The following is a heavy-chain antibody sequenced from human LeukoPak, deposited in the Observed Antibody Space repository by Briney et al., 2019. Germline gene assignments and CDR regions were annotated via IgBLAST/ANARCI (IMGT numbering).Heavy chain of an antibody. CDR1: GFTFGTYG. J-gene: IGHJ1*01. D-gene: IGHD6-13*01. CDR3: AKDWIAAAGRTDRIEYFQH. V-gene: IGHV3-23*01. CDR2: ISGSGGST. Sequence: GGSLRLSCAASGFTFGTYGMSWVRQAPGKGLEWVSAISGSGGSTYYADSVKGRFTISRDNSKNTLYLQMNSLRAEDTAVYYCAKDWIAAAGRTDRIEYFQHWGQGTLVTVSS.